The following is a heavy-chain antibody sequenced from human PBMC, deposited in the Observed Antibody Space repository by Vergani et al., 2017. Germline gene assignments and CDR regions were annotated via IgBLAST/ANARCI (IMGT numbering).Heavy chain of an antibody. V-gene: IGHV6-1*01. CDR1: GDSVSSNSAA. CDR3: ARTSHPDEECFDC. Sequence: QVQLQQSGPGLVKPSPTLSLTCAISGDSVSSNSAAWIWIRQSPSRGFEWLGRTYYRSKWYTDYAVSVNSRITINPDTAKNQFFLQLNSVTPEGTSVYYCARTSHPDEECFDCWGQGTLVTVSS. J-gene: IGHJ4*02. D-gene: IGHD1-14*01. CDR2: TYYRSKWYT.